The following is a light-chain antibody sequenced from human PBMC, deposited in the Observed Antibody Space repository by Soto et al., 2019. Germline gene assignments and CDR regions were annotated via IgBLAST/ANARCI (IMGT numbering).Light chain of an antibody. CDR3: RSYDSSLRGNHV. V-gene: IGLV1-40*01. CDR1: SSNIGAGYD. J-gene: IGLJ1*01. Sequence: QSVLTQPPSVSGAPGQRVTISCTGSSSNIGAGYDVHWYQQLPGTAPKLLIYGNSNRPSGVTDRFSGSKSGTSASRAITGVQAADESDYSSRSYDSSLRGNHVFGTGTKLTVL. CDR2: GNS.